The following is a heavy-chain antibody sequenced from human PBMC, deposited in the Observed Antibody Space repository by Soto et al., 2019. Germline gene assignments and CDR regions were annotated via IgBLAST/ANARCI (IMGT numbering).Heavy chain of an antibody. V-gene: IGHV4-59*12. CDR3: ARDYYGSGSPPLGY. D-gene: IGHD3-10*01. CDR1: GGSISSYY. CDR2: IYYSGST. Sequence: SETLSLTCTVSGGSISSYYWSWIRQPPGKGLEWIGYIYYSGSTNYNPSLKSRLTISTDTSKNHFSLSLSSVTAADTAVYYCARDYYGSGSPPLGYWGQGTLVTVSS. J-gene: IGHJ4*02.